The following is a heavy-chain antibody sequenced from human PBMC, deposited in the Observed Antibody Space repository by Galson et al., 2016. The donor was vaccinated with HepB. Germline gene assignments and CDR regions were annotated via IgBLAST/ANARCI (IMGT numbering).Heavy chain of an antibody. CDR1: GFNFSDYY. CDR3: ARDRDYDYFWGSYRKYNGMDV. Sequence: SLRLSCAASGFNFSDYYMSWIRQAPGKGLEWVSYISSSGSSIYYADSVKGRFTISRDNAKNSLYLQMNSLRVEDTAVYYCARDRDYDYFWGSYRKYNGMDVWGQGTTVTVSS. D-gene: IGHD3-16*02. V-gene: IGHV3-11*01. CDR2: ISSSGSSI. J-gene: IGHJ6*02.